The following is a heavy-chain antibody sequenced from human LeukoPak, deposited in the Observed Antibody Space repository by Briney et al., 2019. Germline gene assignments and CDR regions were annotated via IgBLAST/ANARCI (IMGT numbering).Heavy chain of an antibody. CDR1: GFTFSSYS. V-gene: IGHV3-48*04. CDR2: ISSSSSTI. CDR3: ARDSGSYLYYFDY. Sequence: GGSLRLSCAASGFTFSSYSMNWVRQAPGKGLEWVSYISSSSSTIYYADSVKGRFTISRDNAKNSLYLQMNSLRAEDTAVYYCARDSGSYLYYFDYWGQGTLVTVSS. J-gene: IGHJ4*02. D-gene: IGHD1-26*01.